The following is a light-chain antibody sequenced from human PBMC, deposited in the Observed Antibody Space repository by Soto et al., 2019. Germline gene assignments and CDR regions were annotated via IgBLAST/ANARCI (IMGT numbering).Light chain of an antibody. Sequence: QSALTQPPSASGSPGQSVTISCTGTNSDVGGYSYVSWYQQHPGKAPKLMISEVTKRPSGVPDRFSGSKSGNTASLTVSGLQAEDEAEYYCSSYTNINTRACVFGTGTKVTVL. CDR3: SSYTNINTRACV. CDR1: NSDVGGYSY. V-gene: IGLV2-8*01. J-gene: IGLJ1*01. CDR2: EVT.